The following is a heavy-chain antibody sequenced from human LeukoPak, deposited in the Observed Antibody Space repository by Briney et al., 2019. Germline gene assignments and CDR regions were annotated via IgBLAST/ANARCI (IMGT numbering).Heavy chain of an antibody. J-gene: IGHJ5*02. CDR1: GGSFSGYY. Sequence: SETLSLTCAVYGGSFSGYYWSWIRQPPGKGLEWIGEINHSGSTNYNPSLKSRVTISVDTSKNQFSLKLSSVTAADTAVYYCARDNPDFWSGSTPYNWFDPWGQGTLVTVSS. CDR3: ARDNPDFWSGSTPYNWFDP. D-gene: IGHD3-3*01. V-gene: IGHV4-34*01. CDR2: INHSGST.